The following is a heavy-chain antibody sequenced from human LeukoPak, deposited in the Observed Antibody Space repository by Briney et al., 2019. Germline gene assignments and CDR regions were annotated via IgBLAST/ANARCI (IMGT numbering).Heavy chain of an antibody. D-gene: IGHD4-17*01. CDR2: INAGNGNT. V-gene: IGHV1-3*01. CDR1: GYTFTSYA. CDR3: ARSALTTVTTGDY. J-gene: IGHJ4*02. Sequence: GASVKVSCKASGYTFTSYAMHWVRQAPGQRLEWMGWINAGNGNTKYSQKFQGRVTITRGTSASTAYMELSSLRSEDTAVYYCARSALTTVTTGDYWGQGTLVTVSS.